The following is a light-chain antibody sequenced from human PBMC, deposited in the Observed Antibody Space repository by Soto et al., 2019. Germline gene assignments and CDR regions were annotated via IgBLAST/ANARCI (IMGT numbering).Light chain of an antibody. V-gene: IGKV1-27*01. CDR1: QGISSY. Sequence: DIPMTQSPSSLSASVGDRVTITCRASQGISSYLAWYQQKPGKVPKLLIYAASTLQSGVPSRFSGSGSGTDFTLTISGLQPEDVATYYCQKYNSAPRTFGPGTKVDIK. J-gene: IGKJ3*01. CDR3: QKYNSAPRT. CDR2: AAS.